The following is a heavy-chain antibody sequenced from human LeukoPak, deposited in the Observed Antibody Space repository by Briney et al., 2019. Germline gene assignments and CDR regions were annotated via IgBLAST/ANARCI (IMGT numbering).Heavy chain of an antibody. CDR2: IYSGGST. D-gene: IGHD6-6*01. CDR3: ASSSARGPFDY. V-gene: IGHV3-53*01. CDR1: GFTVSSNY. J-gene: IGHJ4*02. Sequence: QSGGSLRLSCAASGFTVSSNYMSWVRQAPGKGLEWVSVIYSGGSTYYADSVKGRFTISRDNSKNTLYLQMNSLRAEDTAVYYCASSSARGPFDYWGQGTLVTVSS.